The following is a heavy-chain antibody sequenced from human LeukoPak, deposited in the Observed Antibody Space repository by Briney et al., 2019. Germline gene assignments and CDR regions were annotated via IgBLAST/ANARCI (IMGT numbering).Heavy chain of an antibody. Sequence: SETLSLTCTVSGYSISSNYYWGWIRQPPGKGLEWIGSIHHNGRNYYNPSLKSRVTISIDTSKDQFSLKVSSVTAAETALYYCARDTARGGYGDDYFDSWGQGTLVTVSS. CDR1: GYSISSNYY. J-gene: IGHJ4*02. CDR2: IHHNGRN. V-gene: IGHV4-38-2*02. D-gene: IGHD4-17*01. CDR3: ARDTARGGYGDDYFDS.